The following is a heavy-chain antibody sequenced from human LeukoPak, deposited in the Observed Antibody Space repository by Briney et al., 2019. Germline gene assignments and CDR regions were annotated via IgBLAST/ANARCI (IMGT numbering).Heavy chain of an antibody. D-gene: IGHD3-3*01. CDR1: GFTFSYYS. J-gene: IGHJ4*02. CDR3: ARDPYSYDTSGPKPFDY. V-gene: IGHV3-48*02. Sequence: PGGSLRLSCAASGFTFSYYSMNWVRQAPGKGLEWVSCISRSSSAIYYADSVKGRFTISRDNAKNSLFLQMNSLRDEDTAVYYCARDPYSYDTSGPKPFDYWGQGTLVTVSS. CDR2: ISRSSSAI.